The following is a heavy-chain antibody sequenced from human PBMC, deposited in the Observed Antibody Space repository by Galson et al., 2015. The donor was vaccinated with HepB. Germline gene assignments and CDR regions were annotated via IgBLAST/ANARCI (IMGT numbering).Heavy chain of an antibody. Sequence: SLRLSCAASGFFFGSYAMHWVRQTPGKGLEWVAVTWYDDGTNKHYADSVKGRFTISRDNSKNILYLQMNSLTVEDTAVYDCARHPTGSYYGACLDYWGQGTLVTVSS. D-gene: IGHD1-26*01. CDR2: TWYDDGTNK. CDR1: GFFFGSYA. J-gene: IGHJ4*02. V-gene: IGHV3-33*01. CDR3: ARHPTGSYYGACLDY.